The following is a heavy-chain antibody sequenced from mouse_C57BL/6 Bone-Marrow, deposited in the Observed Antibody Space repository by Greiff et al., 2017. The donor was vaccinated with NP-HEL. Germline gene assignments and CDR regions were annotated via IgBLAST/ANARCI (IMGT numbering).Heavy chain of an antibody. Sequence: EVQLQQSGTVLARPGASVKMSCKTSGYTFTSYWMHWVKQRPGQGLEWIGAIYPGNSDTSYNQKFKGKAKLTAVTSASTAYMELSSLTNEDSAVYYCTRGGFHSVRRYFDYWGQGTTLTVSS. J-gene: IGHJ2*01. D-gene: IGHD3-2*02. CDR1: GYTFTSYW. CDR2: IYPGNSDT. CDR3: TRGGFHSVRRYFDY. V-gene: IGHV1-5*01.